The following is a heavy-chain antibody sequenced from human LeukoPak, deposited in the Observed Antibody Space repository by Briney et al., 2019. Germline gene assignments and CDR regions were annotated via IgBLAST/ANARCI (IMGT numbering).Heavy chain of an antibody. J-gene: IGHJ4*02. V-gene: IGHV1-8*01. CDR1: GYTFTSYD. Sequence: ASVKVSYKASGYTFTSYDINWVRQAAGQGLEWMGWMNPNSGNTGYAQKFQGRVTMTRNTSISTAYMELSSLRSEDTAVYYCARGVSLSVFSGNSNPKLRYFDYWGQGTLVTVSS. CDR3: ARGVSLSVFSGNSNPKLRYFDY. D-gene: IGHD3-9*01. CDR2: MNPNSGNT.